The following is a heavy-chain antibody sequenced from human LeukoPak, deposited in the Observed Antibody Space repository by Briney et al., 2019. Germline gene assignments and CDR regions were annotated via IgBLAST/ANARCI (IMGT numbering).Heavy chain of an antibody. CDR2: IKPNSGGT. V-gene: IGHV1-2*02. D-gene: IGHD6-19*01. Sequence: GASVKVSCKASGYTFTGYYMHWVRQAPGQGLEGMGWIKPNSGGTNYAQKFQGRVTMTRDTSISTAYMELSRLRSDDTAVYYCARDKSGSSGWYSYFDYWGQGTLVTVSS. CDR1: GYTFTGYY. CDR3: ARDKSGSSGWYSYFDY. J-gene: IGHJ4*02.